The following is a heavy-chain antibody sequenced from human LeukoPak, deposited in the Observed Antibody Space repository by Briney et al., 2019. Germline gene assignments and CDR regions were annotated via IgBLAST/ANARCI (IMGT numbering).Heavy chain of an antibody. V-gene: IGHV4-59*01. Sequence: SETLSLTCTVSGDSLSSYYWSWIRQPPGGGLEWIGYIYYTGNTNYNPSLKSRVTISVDTSKNQFSLKLSSVTAADTAMYYCARVLWNSDGVTLDYWGQGTLVTVSS. J-gene: IGHJ4*02. CDR3: ARVLWNSDGVTLDY. CDR1: GDSLSSYY. CDR2: IYYTGNT. D-gene: IGHD3-3*01.